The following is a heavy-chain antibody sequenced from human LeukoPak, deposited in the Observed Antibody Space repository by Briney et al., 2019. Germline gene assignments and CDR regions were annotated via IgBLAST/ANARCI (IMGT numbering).Heavy chain of an antibody. CDR2: ISSSSSYI. J-gene: IGHJ5*02. Sequence: GGSLRLSCAASGFTFSSYSMNWVRQAPGKGLEWVSSISSSSSYIYYADSVKGRFTISRDNAKNSLYLQMNSLRAEDTAVYYCARADGSGSPSATLSWGQGTLVTASS. D-gene: IGHD3-10*01. V-gene: IGHV3-21*01. CDR3: ARADGSGSPSATLS. CDR1: GFTFSSYS.